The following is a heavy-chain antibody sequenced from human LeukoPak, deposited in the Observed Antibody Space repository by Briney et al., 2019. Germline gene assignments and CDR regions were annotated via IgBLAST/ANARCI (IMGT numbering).Heavy chain of an antibody. V-gene: IGHV3-66*01. CDR3: ARMYSSSWYWSVFDY. Sequence: GGSLRLSCAASGFTVSSNYMSWVRQAPGKGREWVSVIYSGGSTYYADSVKGRFTISRDNSKNTLYLQMNSLGAEDTAVYYCARMYSSSWYWSVFDYWGQGTLVTVSS. CDR2: IYSGGST. D-gene: IGHD6-13*01. CDR1: GFTVSSNY. J-gene: IGHJ4*02.